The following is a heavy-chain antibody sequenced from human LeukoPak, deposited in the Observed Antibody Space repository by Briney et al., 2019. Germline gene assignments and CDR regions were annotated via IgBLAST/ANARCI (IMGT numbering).Heavy chain of an antibody. J-gene: IGHJ4*02. D-gene: IGHD3-10*01. CDR3: ARSLTMVRAYDY. Sequence: GGSLRLSCAASGFTFSSYGMHWVRQTPGKGLEWVTFIQYDGSNKYYADSVKGRFTIPRDNSKNTVCLQMNSLRTEDTAVYYRARSLTMVRAYDYWGQGTLVTVSS. V-gene: IGHV3-30*02. CDR2: IQYDGSNK. CDR1: GFTFSSYG.